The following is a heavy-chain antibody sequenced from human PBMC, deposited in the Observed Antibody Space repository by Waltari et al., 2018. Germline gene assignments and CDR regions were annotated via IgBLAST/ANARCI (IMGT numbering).Heavy chain of an antibody. CDR2: RAYEGSNK. CDR3: ASGYYYDRGDAFDI. CDR1: GFTFSTYA. D-gene: IGHD3-22*01. Sequence: QVQLVESGGGVVQPGRSLRLSCAASGFTFSTYAMHWFRQAPGKGVEGVAGRAYEGSNKYYADAVKGRCTIARDNSKNTLYLQMNSLRAEYTAVYYGASGYYYDRGDAFDIWGQGTMVTVSS. J-gene: IGHJ3*02. V-gene: IGHV3-30*01.